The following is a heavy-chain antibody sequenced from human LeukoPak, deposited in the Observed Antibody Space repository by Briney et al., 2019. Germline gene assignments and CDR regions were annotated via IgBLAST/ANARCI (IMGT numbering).Heavy chain of an antibody. CDR3: AREARLGCSGGSCFNDAFDI. CDR1: GYTFTGYY. V-gene: IGHV1-2*02. CDR2: INPNSGGT. D-gene: IGHD2-15*01. Sequence: ASVKVSCKASGYTFTGYYMHWVRQAPGQGLEWMGWINPNSGGTNYAQKFQGRVTMTRETSISTAYMELSRLRSDDTAVYYCAREARLGCSGGSCFNDAFDIWGQGTMVTVSS. J-gene: IGHJ3*02.